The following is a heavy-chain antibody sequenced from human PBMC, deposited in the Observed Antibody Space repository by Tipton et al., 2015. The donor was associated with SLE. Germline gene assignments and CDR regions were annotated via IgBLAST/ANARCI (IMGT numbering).Heavy chain of an antibody. V-gene: IGHV1-8*02. CDR1: GYTFTGYY. CDR2: INPNSGNT. D-gene: IGHD3-3*01. Sequence: QLVQSGAEVKKPGASVKVSCKASGYTFTGYYMHWVRQAPGQGLEWMGRINPNSGNTGYAQKFQGRVTMTRNTSISTAYMELSSLRSEDTAVYYCARGTAYYDFWSGYHDALDVWGQGTMVTVSS. J-gene: IGHJ3*01. CDR3: ARGTAYYDFWSGYHDALDV.